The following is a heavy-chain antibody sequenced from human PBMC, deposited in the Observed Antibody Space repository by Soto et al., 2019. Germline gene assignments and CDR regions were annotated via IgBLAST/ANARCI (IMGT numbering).Heavy chain of an antibody. CDR3: ARGGAYCSGGSCKTFFDY. D-gene: IGHD2-15*01. J-gene: IGHJ4*02. Sequence: SETLSLTCTVSGGSISSYYWSWIRQPPGKGLEWIGYIYYSGSTNYNPSLKSRVTISVDTSKNQFSLKLSSVTAADTAVYYCARGGAYCSGGSCKTFFDYWGQGTLVTVSS. CDR1: GGSISSYY. CDR2: IYYSGST. V-gene: IGHV4-59*01.